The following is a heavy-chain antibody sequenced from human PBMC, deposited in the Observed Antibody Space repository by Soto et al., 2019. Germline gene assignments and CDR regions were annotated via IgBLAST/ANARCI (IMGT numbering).Heavy chain of an antibody. Sequence: SETLSLTCTVSGGSISSSSYYWGWIRQPPGKGLEWIGSIYYSGSTYYNPSLKSRVTISVDTSKNQFSLKLSSVTAADTAVYYCASEYDFWSGYPVGYPYDYWGQGTLVTVSS. V-gene: IGHV4-39*01. CDR1: GGSISSSSYY. CDR2: IYYSGST. D-gene: IGHD3-3*01. CDR3: ASEYDFWSGYPVGYPYDY. J-gene: IGHJ4*02.